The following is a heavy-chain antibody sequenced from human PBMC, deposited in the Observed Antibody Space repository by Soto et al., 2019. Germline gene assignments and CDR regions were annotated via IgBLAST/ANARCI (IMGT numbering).Heavy chain of an antibody. J-gene: IGHJ6*02. CDR2: IDWDDDK. CDR3: ARIEYSSSSHYYYGMDV. V-gene: IGHV2-70*01. Sequence: SGPTLVNPTQTLTLTCTFSGFSLSTSGMCVSWIRQPPGKALEWLALIDWDDDKYYSTSLKTRLTISKDTSKNQVVLTMTNMDPVDTATYYCARIEYSSSSHYYYGMDVWGQGTTVTVSS. CDR1: GFSLSTSGMC. D-gene: IGHD6-6*01.